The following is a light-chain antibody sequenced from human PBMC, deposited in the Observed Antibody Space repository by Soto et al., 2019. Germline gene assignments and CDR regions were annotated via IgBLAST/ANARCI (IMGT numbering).Light chain of an antibody. J-gene: IGLJ1*01. V-gene: IGLV2-14*01. CDR1: SSDVGGYNY. Sequence: QSVLTQPASVSGSPGQSITTSCTGTSSDVGGYNYVSWYQQHPGKAPKLMIYDVSNRPSGVSNRFSGSKSGNTASLTISGLQVEDEADYSGSSYTSSSIFYVFGTGTKVTV. CDR3: SSYTSSSIFYV. CDR2: DVS.